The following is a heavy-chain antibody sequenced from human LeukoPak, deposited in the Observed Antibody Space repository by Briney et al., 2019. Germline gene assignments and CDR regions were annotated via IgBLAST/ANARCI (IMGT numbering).Heavy chain of an antibody. CDR2: VSSSGSTI. CDR3: ARGDSSPMGY. CDR1: GFTFSSYE. J-gene: IGHJ4*02. D-gene: IGHD6-19*01. V-gene: IGHV3-48*03. Sequence: GGSLRLSCAASGFTFSSYEMNWVRQAPGKGLEWVSYVSSSGSTIYYADSVKGRFTISRDNAKNSLYLQMNSLRAEDTAVYYCARGDSSPMGYWGQGTLVTVSS.